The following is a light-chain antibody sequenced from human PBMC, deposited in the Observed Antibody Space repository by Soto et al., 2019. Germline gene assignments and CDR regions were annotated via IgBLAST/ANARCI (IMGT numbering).Light chain of an antibody. V-gene: IGLV2-11*01. CDR2: DIS. CDR3: CSYAGSYV. CDR1: SSDVGGYNY. Sequence: QSALTQPASVSGSPGQSVTISCTGTSSDVGGYNYVSWYQQHPGKAPKLMIYDISKRPSGVPDRFSGSKSGNTASLTISGLQAEDEADYYCCSYAGSYVFGTGTKV. J-gene: IGLJ1*01.